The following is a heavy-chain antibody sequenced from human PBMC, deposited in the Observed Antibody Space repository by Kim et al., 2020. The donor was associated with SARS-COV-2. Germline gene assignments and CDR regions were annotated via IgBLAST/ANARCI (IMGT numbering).Heavy chain of an antibody. V-gene: IGHV3-66*01. CDR3: ARDSKPYCSGGSCYRYYYMDV. CDR2: IYSGGST. CDR1: GFTVSSNY. J-gene: IGHJ6*03. D-gene: IGHD2-15*01. Sequence: GGSLRLSCAASGFTVSSNYISWVRQAPGKGLEWVSVIYSGGSTYYAHSLKGRFTISRDNSKNPRYLQMNSLRAEDTAVYYCARDSKPYCSGGSCYRYYYMDVWGKGTTVTVSS.